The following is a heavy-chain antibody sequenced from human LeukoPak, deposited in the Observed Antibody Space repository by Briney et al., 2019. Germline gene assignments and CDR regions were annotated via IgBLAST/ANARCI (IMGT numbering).Heavy chain of an antibody. CDR2: INPNSGDT. Sequence: ASVKVSCKASGYSFTGYYMHWVRQAPGQGLEWMGWINPNSGDTNYAQKFQGRVTMTRDTSISTAYMELSRLRSDDTAVYCCAREVISSSWFPFDYWGQGTLVTVSS. CDR1: GYSFTGYY. CDR3: AREVISSSWFPFDY. J-gene: IGHJ4*02. D-gene: IGHD6-13*01. V-gene: IGHV1-2*02.